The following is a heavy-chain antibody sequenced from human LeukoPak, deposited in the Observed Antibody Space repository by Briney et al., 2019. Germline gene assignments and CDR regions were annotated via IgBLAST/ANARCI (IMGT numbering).Heavy chain of an antibody. CDR1: GFTFSSYA. Sequence: GGSLRLSCAASGFTFSSYAMSWVRQAPGKGLEWVSAISGSGGSTYYADSVKGRFTISRDNSKNTLYLQMNSLRAEDTAVYYCAKASKMITFGGAYLDYWGQGTLVTVSS. CDR2: ISGSGGST. V-gene: IGHV3-23*01. J-gene: IGHJ4*02. CDR3: AKASKMITFGGAYLDY. D-gene: IGHD3-16*01.